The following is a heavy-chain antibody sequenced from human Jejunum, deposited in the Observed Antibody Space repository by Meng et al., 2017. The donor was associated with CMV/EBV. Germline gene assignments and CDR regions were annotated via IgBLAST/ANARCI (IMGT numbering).Heavy chain of an antibody. CDR1: GGSIGSGDYY. V-gene: IGHV4-30-4*08. CDR2: IHDTGST. Sequence: QLLLQESGQGLVQPSQPLSLTCSVSGGSIGSGDYYWSWIRQPPGKGLEWIGYIHDTGSTSHNPSLKSRVDISLGTSKNQFSLTLNSVTAEDTAVYFCARGSIFVSFDSWGQGTLVTVSS. D-gene: IGHD3-3*01. J-gene: IGHJ4*02. CDR3: ARGSIFVSFDS.